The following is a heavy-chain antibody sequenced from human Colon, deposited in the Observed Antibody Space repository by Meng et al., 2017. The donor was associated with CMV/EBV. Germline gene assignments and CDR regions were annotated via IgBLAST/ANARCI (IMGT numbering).Heavy chain of an antibody. V-gene: IGHV3-43*01. CDR1: GFTFDDYT. CDR2: VSWDGGST. D-gene: IGHD4-17*01. J-gene: IGHJ4*02. Sequence: GRSLRPSCVASGFTFDDYTTNWVRHAPGKGLGWVAIVSWDGGSTRHADSVRGRFTSSRDNSNNLLVLQLNSLGSNDSALYYCAKGTAATTVPDFDSWGQGTLVTVSS. CDR3: AKGTAATTVPDFDS.